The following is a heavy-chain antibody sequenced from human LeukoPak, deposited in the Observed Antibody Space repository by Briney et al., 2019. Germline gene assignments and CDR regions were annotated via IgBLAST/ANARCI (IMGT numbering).Heavy chain of an antibody. CDR2: ISSSSSYI. D-gene: IGHD3-22*01. J-gene: IGHJ4*02. Sequence: PGGSLRLACAASGFRFSSYAMNWVRQAPGKGLEWVSSISSSSSYIYYADSVKGRFTISRDNAKNSLYLQMNSLRAEDTAVYYCARDLETHYYDSSGYRGYWGQGTLVTVSS. CDR1: GFRFSSYA. CDR3: ARDLETHYYDSSGYRGY. V-gene: IGHV3-21*01.